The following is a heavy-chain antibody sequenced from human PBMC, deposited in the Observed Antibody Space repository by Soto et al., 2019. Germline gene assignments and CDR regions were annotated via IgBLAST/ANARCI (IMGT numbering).Heavy chain of an antibody. V-gene: IGHV3-74*01. J-gene: IGHJ6*02. Sequence: LRLSCAASGFTFSSYWMHWVRQAPGKGLVWVSRINSDGSSTSYADSVKGRFTISRDNAKNTLYLQMNSLRAEDTAVYYCAREGQAYYDILTGYFFPNYYVMDVWAQGTTVTVSS. CDR3: AREGQAYYDILTGYFFPNYYVMDV. CDR1: GFTFSSYW. D-gene: IGHD3-9*01. CDR2: INSDGSST.